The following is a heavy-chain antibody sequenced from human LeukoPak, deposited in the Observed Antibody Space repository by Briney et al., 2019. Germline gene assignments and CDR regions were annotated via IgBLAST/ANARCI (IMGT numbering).Heavy chain of an antibody. CDR2: INPNSGGT. Sequence: ASVKVSCKASGYTFTGYYMHWVRQAPGQGLEWMGWINPNSGGTNYAQKFQGRVTMTRNTSISTAYMELSSLRSEDTAVYYCAKGSRVVRGVIKGYYFDYWGQGTLVTVSS. V-gene: IGHV1-2*02. CDR1: GYTFTGYY. D-gene: IGHD3-10*01. CDR3: AKGSRVVRGVIKGYYFDY. J-gene: IGHJ4*02.